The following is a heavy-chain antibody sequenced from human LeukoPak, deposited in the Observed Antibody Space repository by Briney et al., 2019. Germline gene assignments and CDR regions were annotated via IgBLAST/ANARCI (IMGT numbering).Heavy chain of an antibody. D-gene: IGHD2-2*01. Sequence: GGSLRLSCAASGFTFSSYSIHWVRQAPGKGLEWVSYISSSSSTIYYADSVKGRFTISRDNAKNSLFLQMNSLRAEDTAVYYCARAGGADLVVVPAAIAPYWGQGTLVTVSS. CDR2: ISSSSSTI. J-gene: IGHJ4*02. CDR1: GFTFSSYS. CDR3: ARAGGADLVVVPAAIAPY. V-gene: IGHV3-48*01.